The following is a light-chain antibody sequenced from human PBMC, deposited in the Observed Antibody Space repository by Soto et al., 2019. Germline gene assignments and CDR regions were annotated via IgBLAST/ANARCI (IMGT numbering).Light chain of an antibody. CDR2: RVS. CDR3: MDDVERRCT. J-gene: IGKJ1*01. V-gene: IGKV2-30*01. Sequence: DVVLTQSPLYLPGSLGQRASISCRSSQSLVYSNGNAYFHWIQQRPGQSPRRLIYRVSNRASGPRDRFSGSGSGSEFTLTISRVEAENVGVYYCMDDVERRCTFAQGTKVDSK. CDR1: QSLVYSNGNAY.